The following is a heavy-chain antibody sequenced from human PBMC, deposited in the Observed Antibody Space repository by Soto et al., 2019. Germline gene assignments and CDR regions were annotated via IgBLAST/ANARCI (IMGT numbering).Heavy chain of an antibody. D-gene: IGHD6-13*01. J-gene: IGHJ6*02. CDR2: IRSKAYGGTT. Sequence: GGSLRLSCTASGFTFGDYAMSWFRQAPGKGLEWVGFIRSKAYGGTTEYAASVKGRFTISRDDSKSIAYLQMNSLKTEDTAAYYCTSDSSSWLTYYYYGMDVWGQGTTVTVSS. CDR3: TSDSSSWLTYYYYGMDV. CDR1: GFTFGDYA. V-gene: IGHV3-49*03.